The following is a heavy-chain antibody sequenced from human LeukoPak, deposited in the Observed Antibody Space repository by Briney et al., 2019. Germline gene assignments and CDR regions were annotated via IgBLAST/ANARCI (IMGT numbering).Heavy chain of an antibody. J-gene: IGHJ4*02. CDR1: GGTFSSYA. CDR2: IIPILGIA. CDR3: ALSINYGGLGENFDY. D-gene: IGHD4-17*01. Sequence: SVKVSCKASGGTFSSYAISWVRQAPGQGLEWMGRIIPILGIANYAQKFQGRVTITADKSTSTAYMELSSLRSEDTAVYYCALSINYGGLGENFDYWGQGTLVTVSS. V-gene: IGHV1-69*04.